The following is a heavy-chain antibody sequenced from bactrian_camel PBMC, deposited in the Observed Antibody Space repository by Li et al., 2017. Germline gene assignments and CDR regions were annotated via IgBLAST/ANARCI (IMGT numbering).Heavy chain of an antibody. CDR2: SDEDGGS. V-gene: IGHV3S53*01. Sequence: HVQLVESGGGSVQAGGSLLLSCAASGYTFNSGYMGWFRQAPGKEREMVAGSDEDGGSSYKTSVKGRFTISQDNAKNTMYLQMNTLKPEDTAMYYCAAEDGRVRKAPLEYKAYNYWGQGTQVTVS. CDR3: AAEDGRVRKAPLEYKAYNY. CDR1: GYTFNSGY. D-gene: IGHD8*01. J-gene: IGHJ4*01.